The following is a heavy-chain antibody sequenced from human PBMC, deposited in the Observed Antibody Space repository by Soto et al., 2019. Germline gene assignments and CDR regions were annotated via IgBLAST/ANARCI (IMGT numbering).Heavy chain of an antibody. V-gene: IGHV4-39*01. Sequence: QLPLQESGPGLVKPSETLSLACTVAGGFISSSSSYWGWIRQSPGKGLEWIANIHSGGTTYYNSSLKSRVIISVDTSKDQFSLWVSSVTAADTAVYYCARLLTPAFGRDYFDHWGQGTLVIVSS. J-gene: IGHJ4*02. CDR1: GGFISSSSSY. D-gene: IGHD3-10*01. CDR2: IHSGGTT. CDR3: ARLLTPAFGRDYFDH.